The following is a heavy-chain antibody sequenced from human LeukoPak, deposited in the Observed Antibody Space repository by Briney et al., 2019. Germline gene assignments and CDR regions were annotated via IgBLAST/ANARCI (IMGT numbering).Heavy chain of an antibody. V-gene: IGHV1-46*01. CDR3: AILRSDAAS. Sequence: SVKVSCKASGYTFTSYYVHWVRQAPGQGREWMGVINPSAGNTIYAQMFRGRVTMTRDTSTSTVYMELSSLRSEDTAVYFCAILRSDAASWGQGTLVTVSS. J-gene: IGHJ4*02. D-gene: IGHD6-25*01. CDR2: INPSAGNT. CDR1: GYTFTSYY.